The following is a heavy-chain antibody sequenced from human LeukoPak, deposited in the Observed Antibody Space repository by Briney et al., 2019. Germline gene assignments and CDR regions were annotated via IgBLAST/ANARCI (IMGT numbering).Heavy chain of an antibody. Sequence: PGGSLRLSCAASGFTFSSYWMSWVRQAPGKGLEWVANIKQDGSEKYYVDSVKGRFTISRDNAKNSLYLQMNSVRAEDTAVYYCARDIATVTTSDWGQGTLVTVSS. D-gene: IGHD4-17*01. V-gene: IGHV3-7*01. J-gene: IGHJ4*02. CDR3: ARDIATVTTSD. CDR1: GFTFSSYW. CDR2: IKQDGSEK.